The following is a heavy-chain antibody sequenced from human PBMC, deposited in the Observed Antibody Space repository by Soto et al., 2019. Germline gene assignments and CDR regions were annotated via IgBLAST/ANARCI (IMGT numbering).Heavy chain of an antibody. CDR3: ARELDGMDV. CDR2: ISSSGHYT. CDR1: GITFSDYY. Sequence: QVQLVESGGGLVKPGGSLRLSCAASGITFSDYYMSWIRQAPGKALEWVSYISSSGHYTEHADSVRGRFTASRDNARNSLYLQMNSLRVEVTVVYYCARELDGMDVWGQGTTVTVSS. J-gene: IGHJ6*02. V-gene: IGHV3-11*05.